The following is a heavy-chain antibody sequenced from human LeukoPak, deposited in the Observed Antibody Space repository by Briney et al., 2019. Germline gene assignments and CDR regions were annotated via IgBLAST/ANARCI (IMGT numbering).Heavy chain of an antibody. CDR2: TNHSGST. D-gene: IGHD3-22*01. J-gene: IGHJ4*02. V-gene: IGHV4-34*01. Sequence: SETLSLTCAVYGGSFSGYYWSWIRQPPGKGLEWIGETNHSGSTNYNPSLKSRVTISVDTSKNQFSLKLSSVTAADTAVYYCARGYHDSSGYYPFDYWGQGTLVTVSS. CDR3: ARGYHDSSGYYPFDY. CDR1: GGSFSGYY.